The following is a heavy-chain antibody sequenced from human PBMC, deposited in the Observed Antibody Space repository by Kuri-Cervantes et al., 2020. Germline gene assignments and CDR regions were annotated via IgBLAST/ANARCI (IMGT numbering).Heavy chain of an antibody. V-gene: IGHV4-34*01. Sequence: GSLTPSCAVYAESFSVYYWSWVRQPPGKGLQWIGEINHSGNTNYNPSLKCRVTLSLDTSQNHFSLKLTSVTAADTAVYYCTRGRIGTVRGVSPPFDPWGQGSLVTVSS. CDR3: TRGRIGTVRGVSPPFDP. CDR1: AESFSVYY. D-gene: IGHD3-10*01. CDR2: INHSGNT. J-gene: IGHJ5*02.